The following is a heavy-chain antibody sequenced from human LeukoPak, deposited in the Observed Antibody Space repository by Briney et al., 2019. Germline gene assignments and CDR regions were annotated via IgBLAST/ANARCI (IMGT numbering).Heavy chain of an antibody. J-gene: IGHJ4*02. V-gene: IGHV6-1*01. CDR2: TYYRSNWFN. CDR3: AREDPKRSRGTMVRGVIIDY. Sequence: SQTLSLTCAISGDSVPSNSAAWNWIRQSPSRGLEWLGRTYYRSNWFNDFALSVKSRITINPDTSKNQFSLKLSSVTAADTAVYYCAREDPKRSRGTMVRGVIIDYWGQGTLVTVSS. CDR1: GDSVPSNSAA. D-gene: IGHD3-10*01.